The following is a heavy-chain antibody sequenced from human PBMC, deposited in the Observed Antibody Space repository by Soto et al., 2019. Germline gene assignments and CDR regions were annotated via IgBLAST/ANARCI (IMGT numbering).Heavy chain of an antibody. D-gene: IGHD2-15*01. V-gene: IGHV3-23*01. CDR1: GFTFSSYA. Sequence: EVQLLESGGGLVQPGGSLRLSCAASGFTFSSYAMSWVRQAPGKGLEWVSAISGSGGSTYYADSVKGRFTISRDNSKNTLYLQMNSLRAEDTAVYYCAKEASVVVAATPVFFGFDYWGQGTLVTVSS. CDR3: AKEASVVVAATPVFFGFDY. CDR2: ISGSGGST. J-gene: IGHJ4*02.